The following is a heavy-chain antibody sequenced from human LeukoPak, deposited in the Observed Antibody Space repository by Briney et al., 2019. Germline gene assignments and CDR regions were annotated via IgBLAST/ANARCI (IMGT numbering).Heavy chain of an antibody. CDR2: INHSGST. D-gene: IGHD6-6*01. CDR3: ASADRYSSSSNYYYYYMDV. V-gene: IGHV4-34*01. Sequence: PSETLSLTCAVYGGSFSGYYWSWIRQPPGKGLEWIGEINHSGSTNYNPSLKSRVTISVDTSKNQFSLKLSSVTAADTAVYYCASADRYSSSSNYYYYYMDVWGKGTTVTVSS. CDR1: GGSFSGYY. J-gene: IGHJ6*03.